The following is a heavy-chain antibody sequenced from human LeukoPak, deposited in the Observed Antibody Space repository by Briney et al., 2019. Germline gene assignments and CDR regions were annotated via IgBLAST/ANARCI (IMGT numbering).Heavy chain of an antibody. V-gene: IGHV4-61*02. D-gene: IGHD6-19*01. CDR1: GYSISSGYY. Sequence: SETLSLTCTVSGYSISSGYYWSWIRQPAGKGLEWIGRIYTSGSTNYNPSLKSRVTISVDTSKNQFSLKLSSVTAADTAVYYRASSVGVAGTRRRFDYWGQGTLVTVSS. CDR3: ASSVGVAGTRRRFDY. J-gene: IGHJ4*02. CDR2: IYTSGST.